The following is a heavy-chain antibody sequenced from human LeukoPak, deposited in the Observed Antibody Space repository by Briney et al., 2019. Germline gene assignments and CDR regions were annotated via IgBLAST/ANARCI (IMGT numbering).Heavy chain of an antibody. CDR1: GGSISSSSYY. J-gene: IGHJ4*02. CDR3: ARHSYYFDY. V-gene: IGHV4-39*01. CDR2: IYYSGST. Sequence: SETLSLTCTVSGGSISSSSYYWGWIRQPRGKGLEWIGSIYYSGSTYYNPSLKSRVTISVDTSKNQFSLKLSSVTAADTAVYYCARHSYYFDYWGQGTQVTVSS.